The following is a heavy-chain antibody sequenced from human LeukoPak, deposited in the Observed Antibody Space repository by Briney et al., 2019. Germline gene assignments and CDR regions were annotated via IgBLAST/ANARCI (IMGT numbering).Heavy chain of an antibody. V-gene: IGHV4-39*01. D-gene: IGHD5-12*01. CDR1: GFAFSNYW. CDR2: IYYSGST. Sequence: GSLRLSCAASGFAFSNYWMHWVRQPPGKGLEWIGSIYYSGSTYYNPSLKSRVTISVDTSKNQFSLKLSSVTAADTAVYYCASPRGHAASYDYYFDYWGQGTPVTVSS. CDR3: ASPRGHAASYDYYFDY. J-gene: IGHJ4*02.